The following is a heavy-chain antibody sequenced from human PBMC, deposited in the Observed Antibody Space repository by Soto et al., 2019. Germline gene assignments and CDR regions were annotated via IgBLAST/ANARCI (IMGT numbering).Heavy chain of an antibody. D-gene: IGHD3-10*01. CDR2: IYYSGST. Sequence: PSETLSLTCTVSGGSISSGGYYWSWIRQHPGKGLEWIGYIYYSGSTYYNPSLKSRVTISVDTSKNQFSLKLSSVTAADTAVYYCAREAVRGVTYYFDYWGQGTLVTVSS. CDR1: GGSISSGGYY. CDR3: AREAVRGVTYYFDY. J-gene: IGHJ4*02. V-gene: IGHV4-31*03.